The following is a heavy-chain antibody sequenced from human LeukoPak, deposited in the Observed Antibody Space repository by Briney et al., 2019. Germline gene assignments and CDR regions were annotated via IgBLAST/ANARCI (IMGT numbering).Heavy chain of an antibody. D-gene: IGHD6-13*01. CDR2: ISSSSTYR. CDR3: AKEGREYISTAIDS. V-gene: IGHV3-21*01. J-gene: IGHJ4*02. Sequence: GGSLRLSCAASGFTFSSYSMSWVRQAPGKGLEWVSSISSSSTYRYYAASVRGRFTISRDNSKNTLYLQMNSLRPEDTAVYYCAKEGREYISTAIDSWGQGTLVTVSS. CDR1: GFTFSSYS.